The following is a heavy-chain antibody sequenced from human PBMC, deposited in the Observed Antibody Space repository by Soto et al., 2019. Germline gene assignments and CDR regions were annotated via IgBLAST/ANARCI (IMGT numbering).Heavy chain of an antibody. CDR1: GYTFTSYD. Sequence: QVQLVQSGAEVKKPGASVKVSCKASGYTFTSYDINWVRQATGQGLEWMGWMNPNSGNTGYAQKFQGRVTMTRNTSISTAYMELSSLRSEDTAVYYCARGHRYDYIWGSYRYTGVRPNFDYWGQGTLVTVSS. CDR2: MNPNSGNT. J-gene: IGHJ4*02. CDR3: ARGHRYDYIWGSYRYTGVRPNFDY. V-gene: IGHV1-8*01. D-gene: IGHD3-16*02.